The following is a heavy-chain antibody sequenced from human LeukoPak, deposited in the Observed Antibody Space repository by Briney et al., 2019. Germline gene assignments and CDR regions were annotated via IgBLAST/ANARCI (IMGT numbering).Heavy chain of an antibody. CDR1: GYTFTSYA. D-gene: IGHD3-9*01. CDR2: INAGNGNT. V-gene: IGHV1-3*01. CDR3: ARGSRGLRYFDWLPRALYYYGMDV. Sequence: ASVKVSCTASGYTFTSYAMHWVRQAPGQRLEWMGWINAGNGNTKYSQKFQGRVTITRDTSASTAYMELSSLRSEDTAVYYCARGSRGLRYFDWLPRALYYYGMDVWGQGTTVTVSS. J-gene: IGHJ6*02.